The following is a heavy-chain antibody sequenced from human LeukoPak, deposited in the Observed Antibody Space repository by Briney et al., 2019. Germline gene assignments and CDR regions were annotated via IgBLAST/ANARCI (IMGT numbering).Heavy chain of an antibody. CDR1: GFTFSSYA. D-gene: IGHD6-13*01. J-gene: IGHJ3*02. CDR2: ISGSGGST. CDR3: AKSVFYSSSWLGAFDI. V-gene: IGHV3-23*01. Sequence: GGSLRLSCAASGFTFSSYAMSWVRQAPGKGLEWVSAISGSGGSTYYADSVKGRFTIPRDNSKNTLYLQMNSLRAEDTAVYYCAKSVFYSSSWLGAFDIWGQGTMVTVSS.